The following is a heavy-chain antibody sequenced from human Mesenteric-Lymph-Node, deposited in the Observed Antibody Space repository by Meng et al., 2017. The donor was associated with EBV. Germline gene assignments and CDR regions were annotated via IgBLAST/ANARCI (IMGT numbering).Heavy chain of an antibody. CDR2: FYYSGST. V-gene: IGHV4-39*07. CDR1: GGSISSSSYY. J-gene: IGHJ4*02. CDR3: ARVLLRGVILL. D-gene: IGHD3-10*01. Sequence: QLSLQESGPGLVKPSETLSLTCTVSGGSISSSSYYWGWIRQPPGQGLEWIGSFYYSGSTYYNPSLKSRVTISEHTSKNQFSLKLSSVTAADTAVYYCARVLLRGVILLWGQGTLVTVSS.